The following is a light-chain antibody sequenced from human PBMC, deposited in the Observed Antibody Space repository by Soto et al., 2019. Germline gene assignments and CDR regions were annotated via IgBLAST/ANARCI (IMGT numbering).Light chain of an antibody. CDR2: DVS. V-gene: IGLV2-14*01. CDR3: SSYTSSSPPV. J-gene: IGLJ1*01. Sequence: QSVLTQPASVSGSPGQSITISCTGTSSDVGGYNYVSWYQQHPGKAPKLMIYDVSNRPSGVSNRFSGSKSGNTASLTISGLQAEDEADYYCSSYTSSSPPVLGTGTKVTVL. CDR1: SSDVGGYNY.